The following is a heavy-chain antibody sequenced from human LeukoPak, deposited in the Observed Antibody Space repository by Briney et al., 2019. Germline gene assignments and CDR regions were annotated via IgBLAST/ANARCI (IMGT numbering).Heavy chain of an antibody. CDR3: ASNSFDYYGSGSYSVDY. CDR2: INHSGGT. D-gene: IGHD3-10*01. V-gene: IGHV4-34*01. J-gene: IGHJ4*02. Sequence: SETLSLTCAVYGGSFSGFYWSWIRQPPGKGLEWIGDINHSGGTNYIPSLKSRVTISVDTSKNQFSLKLSSVTAADTAVYYCASNSFDYYGSGSYSVDYWGQGTLVTVSS. CDR1: GGSFSGFY.